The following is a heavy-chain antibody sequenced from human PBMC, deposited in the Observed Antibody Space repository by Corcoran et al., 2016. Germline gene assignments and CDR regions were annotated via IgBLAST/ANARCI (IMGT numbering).Heavy chain of an antibody. V-gene: IGHV4-61*01. CDR2: IYNRGST. CDR1: GGSVSSGKYY. D-gene: IGHD3-22*01. Sequence: QVQLQESGPGLVKPSETLSLTCTVSGGSVSSGKYYWSWIRQPPGKGLEWIGYIYNRGSTNYNPSLKSRVTMSVDTSKNQFSLKLSSVTAADTAAYYCATNDYGRSGYHYWGQGTLVTVSS. CDR3: ATNDYGRSGYHY. J-gene: IGHJ4*02.